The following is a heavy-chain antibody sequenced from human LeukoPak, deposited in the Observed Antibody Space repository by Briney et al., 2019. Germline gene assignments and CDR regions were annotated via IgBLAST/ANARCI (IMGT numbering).Heavy chain of an antibody. Sequence: KASETLSLTCAVYGGSFSGYYWSWIRQPPGKGLEWIGEINHSGSTNYNPSLKSRVTISVDTSKNQFSLKLSSVTAADTAVYYCARGPPSPLITIFGVVISDWLSYFDYWGQGTLVTVSS. CDR1: GGSFSGYY. CDR3: ARGPPSPLITIFGVVISDWLSYFDY. D-gene: IGHD3-3*01. V-gene: IGHV4-34*01. J-gene: IGHJ4*02. CDR2: INHSGST.